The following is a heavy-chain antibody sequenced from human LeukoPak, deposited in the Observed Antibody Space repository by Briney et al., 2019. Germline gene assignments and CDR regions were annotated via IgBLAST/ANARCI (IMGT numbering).Heavy chain of an antibody. V-gene: IGHV4-59*08. CDR3: ARHLPQTAGFTFDC. CDR2: IYYNGNN. CDR1: GGSIRNYY. J-gene: IGHJ5*01. Sequence: SETLSLTCTVSGGSIRNYYWSWIRQPPGKGLEFLVYIYYNGNNNYNTSLKSRVTIPVDTSKNHFSLNLSSVTAADTAVYYCARHLPQTAGFTFDCWGQGTLVTLSS. D-gene: IGHD3-10*01.